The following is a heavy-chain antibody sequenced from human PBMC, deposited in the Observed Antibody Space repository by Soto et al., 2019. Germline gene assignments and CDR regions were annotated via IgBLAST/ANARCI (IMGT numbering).Heavy chain of an antibody. CDR3: ARSGGYCGGDCYFYFDY. D-gene: IGHD2-21*02. CDR2: ISGSGSST. V-gene: IGHV3-23*01. CDR1: GFTFSNYA. J-gene: IGHJ4*02. Sequence: PGGSLRLSCAASGFTFSNYAMSWVRQAPGKGLEWVSGISGSGSSTYYADSVKGRFTISRDNSKNTLYLQMNSPRAEDTAVYYCARSGGYCGGDCYFYFDYWGQGTLVTVSS.